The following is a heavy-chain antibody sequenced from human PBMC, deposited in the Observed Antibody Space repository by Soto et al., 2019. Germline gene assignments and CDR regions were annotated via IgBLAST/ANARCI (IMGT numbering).Heavy chain of an antibody. CDR2: ISAYNGNT. D-gene: IGHD3-3*01. CDR3: ARAPARLRFLEWLQQPGYYYGMDA. J-gene: IGHJ6*02. CDR1: GYTFTSYG. V-gene: IGHV1-18*01. Sequence: GASVKVSCKASGYTFTSYGISWGRQAPGQGLEWMGWISAYNGNTNYAQKLQGRVTMPTATSTSTAYMELRSLRSDDTAVYYCARAPARLRFLEWLQQPGYYYGMDAWRQGTTVTVSS.